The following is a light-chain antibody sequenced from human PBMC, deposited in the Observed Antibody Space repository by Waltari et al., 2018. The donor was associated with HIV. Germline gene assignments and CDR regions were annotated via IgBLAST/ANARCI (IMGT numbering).Light chain of an antibody. CDR3: QSIDSGGTFV. CDR2: QDI. J-gene: IGLJ1*01. Sequence: SYELTQPPSVSVSPGQTARITCSGDTLAKQYAYWYQQQPGQAPQLVMYQDIERPSGIPERFSGSSSGTAVTLTISRVQAADEADYYCQSIDSGGTFVFGTGTKVTVL. V-gene: IGLV3-25*03. CDR1: TLAKQY.